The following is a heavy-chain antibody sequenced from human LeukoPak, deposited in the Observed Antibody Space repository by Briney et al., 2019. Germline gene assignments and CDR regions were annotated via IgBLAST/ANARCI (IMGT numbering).Heavy chain of an antibody. CDR1: GFTFSSYS. D-gene: IGHD6-13*01. CDR3: ARDQGQQLTPFDY. CDR2: ISSSSSYI. Sequence: GGSLRPSCAASGFTFSSYSMNWVRQAPGKGLEWVSSISSSSSYIYYADSVKGRFTISRDNAKNSLYLQMNSLRAEDTAVYYCARDQGQQLTPFDYWGQGTLVTVSS. V-gene: IGHV3-21*01. J-gene: IGHJ4*02.